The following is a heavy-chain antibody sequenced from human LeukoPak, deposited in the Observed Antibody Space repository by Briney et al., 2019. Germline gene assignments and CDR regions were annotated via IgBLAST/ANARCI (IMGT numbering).Heavy chain of an antibody. CDR3: ASRDHAAAGTDY. CDR1: GFSFSGHW. Sequence: PGGSLRLSCTASGFSFSGHWMHWARQLPGKGLVWVSRISPTGSTTSYADSVKGRFTISRDNSKNTLYLQMNSLRTEDTAVYYCASRDHAAAGTDYWGQGTLVTVSS. J-gene: IGHJ4*02. D-gene: IGHD6-13*01. V-gene: IGHV3-74*01. CDR2: ISPTGSTT.